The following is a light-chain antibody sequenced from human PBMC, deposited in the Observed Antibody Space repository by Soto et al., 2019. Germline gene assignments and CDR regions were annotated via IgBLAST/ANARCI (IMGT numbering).Light chain of an antibody. Sequence: DIPMTQSPSTLSASVGDRVTITCRASQSITIRLAWYQQKPGEAPKLLIYDASSLTSGVPSRFSGSGSGTEFTLTISSLQPDDFASYYCQHYNRYPYTFGQGTKLEIK. CDR3: QHYNRYPYT. V-gene: IGKV1-5*01. J-gene: IGKJ2*01. CDR1: QSITIR. CDR2: DAS.